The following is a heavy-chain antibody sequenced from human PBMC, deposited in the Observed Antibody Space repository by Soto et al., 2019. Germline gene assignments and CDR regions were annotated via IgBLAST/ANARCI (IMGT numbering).Heavy chain of an antibody. Sequence: PGGSLRLSCAASGFTFSSYWMHWVRQAPGRGLVWVSRISTDGSRTTYADSVKGRFTISRDNAKNTLYLQMSSLRAEVTAVYYCARELDYWGQGTLVTVSS. V-gene: IGHV3-74*01. CDR3: ARELDY. CDR1: GFTFSSYW. J-gene: IGHJ4*02. CDR2: ISTDGSRT.